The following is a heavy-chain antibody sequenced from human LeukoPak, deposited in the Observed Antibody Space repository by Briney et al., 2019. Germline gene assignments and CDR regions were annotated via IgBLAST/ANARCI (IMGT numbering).Heavy chain of an antibody. J-gene: IGHJ5*02. V-gene: IGHV1-18*01. CDR3: ARDLTMKSDWFDP. CDR1: GYTFTSYG. CDR2: ISAYNGNT. D-gene: IGHD3-22*01. Sequence: ASVKVSCKASGYTFTSYGISWVRQAPGQGLEWMGWISAYNGNTNYAQKLQGRVTMTTDTSTSPAYMELRSQRSDDTAVYYCARDLTMKSDWFDPWGQGTLVTVSS.